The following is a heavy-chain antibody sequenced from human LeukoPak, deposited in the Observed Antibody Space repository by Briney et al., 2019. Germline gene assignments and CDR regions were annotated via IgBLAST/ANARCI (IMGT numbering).Heavy chain of an antibody. D-gene: IGHD3-9*01. CDR1: GFTFSSYG. J-gene: IGHJ4*02. CDR2: IRYDGSNK. CDR3: AKDPNYDILTGPFDY. Sequence: GGSLRLSCAASGFTFSSYGMHWVRQAPGKGLEWVAFIRYDGSNKYYADSVKGRFTISRDNSKNTLYLQMNSLRAEDTAVYYCAKDPNYDILTGPFDYWARGTLVTVSS. V-gene: IGHV3-30*02.